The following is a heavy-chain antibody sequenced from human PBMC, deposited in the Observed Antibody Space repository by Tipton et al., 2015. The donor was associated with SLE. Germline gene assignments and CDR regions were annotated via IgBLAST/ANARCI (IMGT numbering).Heavy chain of an antibody. Sequence: TLSLTCAVQGESFNDFYWSWIRQPPGKGLEWIGEINHLSMTNYNPSLEGRVTISVDTSKNQFSLKVSPVTAADTAVYFCARLRNGFYSDYDYWGQGTLVKVSA. CDR2: INHLSMT. D-gene: IGHD3-22*01. CDR3: ARLRNGFYSDYDY. J-gene: IGHJ4*02. CDR1: GESFNDFY. V-gene: IGHV4-34*01.